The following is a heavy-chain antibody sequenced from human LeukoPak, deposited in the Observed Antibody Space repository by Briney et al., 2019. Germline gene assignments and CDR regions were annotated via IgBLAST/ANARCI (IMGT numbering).Heavy chain of an antibody. J-gene: IGHJ4*02. CDR1: GFTFNSYA. V-gene: IGHV3-30*04. D-gene: IGHD5-18*01. Sequence: PGGSLRLSCAASGFTFNSYAMHWVRQAPGKGLEWVAVISYDGSNKYYADSVKGRFTISRDNSKNTLYLQMNSLRAEDTAVYYCARLGYSDPVPVDYWGQGTLVTVSS. CDR3: ARLGYSDPVPVDY. CDR2: ISYDGSNK.